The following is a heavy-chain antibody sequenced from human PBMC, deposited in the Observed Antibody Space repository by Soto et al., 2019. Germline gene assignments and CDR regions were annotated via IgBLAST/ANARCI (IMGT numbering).Heavy chain of an antibody. D-gene: IGHD3-9*01. Sequence: ASVKVSCKASGYTFTSYGISWVRQAPGQGLEWMGWISAYNGNTNYAQKLQGRVTMTTDTSTSTAYMELRSLRCDDTAVYYCARAAFDLYYYYYYMDVWGKGTTVTVSS. CDR3: ARAAFDLYYYYYYMDV. J-gene: IGHJ6*03. CDR2: ISAYNGNT. V-gene: IGHV1-18*01. CDR1: GYTFTSYG.